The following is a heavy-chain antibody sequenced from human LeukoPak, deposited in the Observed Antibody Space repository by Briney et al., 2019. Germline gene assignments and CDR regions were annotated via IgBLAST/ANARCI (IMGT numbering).Heavy chain of an antibody. J-gene: IGHJ4*02. CDR1: GFTFSSYS. V-gene: IGHV3-21*04. D-gene: IGHD6-19*01. CDR3: ARDLRQWLVHRVMGY. Sequence: GGSLRLSCAASGFTFSSYSMNWVRQAPGKGLEWVSFISTSSSYIHNADSVKGRFTISRDNAENSLYLQMNSLRAEDTALYYCARDLRQWLVHRVMGYWGQGTLVTVSS. CDR2: ISTSSSYI.